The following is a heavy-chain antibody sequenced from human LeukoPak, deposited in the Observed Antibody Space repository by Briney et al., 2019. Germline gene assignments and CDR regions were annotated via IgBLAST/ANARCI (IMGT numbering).Heavy chain of an antibody. CDR3: ARARLHHRSFDLKTSYYFDY. D-gene: IGHD6-25*01. Sequence: GGSLRLSCAASGFTVSSNYIWVRQAPGKGLEWVSVIYSGGSTYYADSVKGRFTISRDNSKNTLYLQMNSLRTEDTAVYYCARARLHHRSFDLKTSYYFDYWGQGTLVTVSS. CDR2: IYSGGST. V-gene: IGHV3-53*01. J-gene: IGHJ4*02. CDR1: GFTVSSNY.